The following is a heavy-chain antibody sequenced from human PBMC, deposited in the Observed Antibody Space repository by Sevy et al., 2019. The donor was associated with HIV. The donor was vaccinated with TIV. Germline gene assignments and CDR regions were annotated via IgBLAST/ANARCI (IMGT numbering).Heavy chain of an antibody. J-gene: IGHJ4*02. V-gene: IGHV4-59*08. D-gene: IGHD1-26*01. CDR1: GGSITSLY. CDR2: IYYNGNI. Sequence: SETLSLTCTVSGGSITSLYWNWIRRPPGKGLEWIANIYYNGNINYNPSLKSRVTLSLDTSKNQFSLRLSSVTAADTAMYYCAGENAWGRGYSWGQGTLVTVSS. CDR3: AGENAWGRGYS.